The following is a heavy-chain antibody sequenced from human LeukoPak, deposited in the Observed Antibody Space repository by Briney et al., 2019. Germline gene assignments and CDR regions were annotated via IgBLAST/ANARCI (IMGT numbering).Heavy chain of an antibody. CDR2: ISSSGSTI. V-gene: IGHV3-11*01. Sequence: LSLTCAVYGGSFSGYYWSWIRQAPGKGLEWVSYISSSGSTIYYADSVKGRFAISRDNAKNSLYLQMNSLRAEDTAVYYCARDLRTIGYFQHWGQGTLVTVSS. CDR3: ARDLRTIGYFQH. J-gene: IGHJ1*01. D-gene: IGHD1-1*01. CDR1: GGSFSGYY.